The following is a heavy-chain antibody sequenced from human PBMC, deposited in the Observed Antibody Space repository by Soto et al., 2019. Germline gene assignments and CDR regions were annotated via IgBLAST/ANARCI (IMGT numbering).Heavy chain of an antibody. Sequence: GGSLRLSCAASGFTFSSYAMHWVRQAPGKGLEWVAVISYDGSNKYYADSVKGRFTISRDNSKNTLYLQMNSLRAEDTAVYYCAREPAPPHLYGMDVWGQGTTVTVS. J-gene: IGHJ6*02. CDR2: ISYDGSNK. V-gene: IGHV3-30-3*01. CDR1: GFTFSSYA. CDR3: AREPAPPHLYGMDV.